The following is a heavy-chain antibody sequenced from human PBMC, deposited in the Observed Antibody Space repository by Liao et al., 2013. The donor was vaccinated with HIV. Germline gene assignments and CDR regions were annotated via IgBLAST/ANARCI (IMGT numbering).Heavy chain of an antibody. CDR2: IDHTGTI. J-gene: IGHJ3*02. CDR3: ARGRGRRYFGVGDAFDM. D-gene: IGHD3-9*01. Sequence: QVQLQQWGAGLLKPSETLSLTCAVYGDTYSGYYWNWVRHLPGKGLEWIGDIDHTGTIEFNPSLQSRVTISVDTSKRQLSLRLTSVTAADTAVYYCARGRGRRYFGVGDAFDMWGQGKWSPSLQ. V-gene: IGHV4-34*01. CDR1: GDTYSGYY.